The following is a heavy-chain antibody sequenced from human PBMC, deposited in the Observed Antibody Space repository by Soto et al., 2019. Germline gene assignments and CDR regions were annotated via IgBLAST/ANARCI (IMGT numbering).Heavy chain of an antibody. V-gene: IGHV1-18*01. CDR2: ISAYNGNT. D-gene: IGHD6-13*01. J-gene: IGHJ6*02. CDR3: ARDGHREAAAALYYYYGMDV. Sequence: ASVKVSCKASGYTFTSYGISWVRQAPGQGLEWMGWISAYNGNTNYAQKLQGRVTMTTDTSTSTAYMELRSLRSDDTAVYYCARDGHREAAAALYYYYGMDVWGQGTTVTVSS. CDR1: GYTFTSYG.